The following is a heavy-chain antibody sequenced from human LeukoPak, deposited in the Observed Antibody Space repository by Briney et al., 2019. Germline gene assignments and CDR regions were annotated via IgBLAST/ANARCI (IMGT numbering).Heavy chain of an antibody. CDR3: ARGIVGAEFDY. J-gene: IGHJ4*02. D-gene: IGHD1-26*01. Sequence: ASVKVSCKASGYTFISYYMHWVRQAPGQGLEWMGIINPSGGSTSYAQKFQGRVTMTRDMSTSTVYMELSSLRSEDTAVYYCARGIVGAEFDYWGQGTLVTVSS. V-gene: IGHV1-46*01. CDR1: GYTFISYY. CDR2: INPSGGST.